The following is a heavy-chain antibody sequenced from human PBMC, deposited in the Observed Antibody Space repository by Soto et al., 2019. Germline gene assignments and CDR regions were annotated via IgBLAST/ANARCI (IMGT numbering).Heavy chain of an antibody. D-gene: IGHD5-18*01. CDR1: GFTFTSSA. V-gene: IGHV1-58*01. Sequence: ASVKVSCKASGFTFTSSAVQWVRQARGQRLEWIGWIVVGSGNTNYAQKFQERVTITRYMSTSTAYMELSSLRSEDTPVYYWAAIAGPGSSGDSYGYDYYYYYMDVWGKGTTVTVSS. J-gene: IGHJ6*03. CDR3: AAIAGPGSSGDSYGYDYYYYYMDV. CDR2: IVVGSGNT.